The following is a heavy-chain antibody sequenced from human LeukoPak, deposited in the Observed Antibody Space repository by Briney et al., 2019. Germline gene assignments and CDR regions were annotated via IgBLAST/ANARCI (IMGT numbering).Heavy chain of an antibody. CDR1: GGSISSGGYY. CDR2: IYYGGST. Sequence: TSETLSLTCTVSGGSISSGGYYWSWIRQHPGKGLEWIGYIYYGGSTYYNPSLKSRVTISVDTSKNQFSLKLSSVTAADTAVYYCARGDYYYYYYMDVWGKGTTVTVSS. V-gene: IGHV4-31*03. CDR3: ARGDYYYYYYMDV. J-gene: IGHJ6*03.